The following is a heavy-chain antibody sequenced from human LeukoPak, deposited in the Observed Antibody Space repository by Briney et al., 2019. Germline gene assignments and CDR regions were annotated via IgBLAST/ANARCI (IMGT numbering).Heavy chain of an antibody. J-gene: IGHJ6*02. D-gene: IGHD1-26*01. CDR3: ARERREPPYYYYYGMDV. V-gene: IGHV1-18*01. CDR1: GYTFTSYG. CDR2: ISAYNGNT. Sequence: ASVKVSCKASGYTFTSYGISWVRQAPGQGLEWMGWISAYNGNTNYAQKLQGRVTMTTDTSTSTAYMELRSLRSDDTAVYYCARERREPPYYYYYGMDVWGQGTTVNVSS.